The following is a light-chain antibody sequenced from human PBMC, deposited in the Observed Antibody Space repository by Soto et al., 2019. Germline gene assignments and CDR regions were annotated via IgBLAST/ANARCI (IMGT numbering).Light chain of an antibody. V-gene: IGLV2-14*01. CDR1: SSDVGGYNF. CDR3: SSFTRSRAYV. Sequence: QSALTQPASLSGSPGQSITISCTGTSSDVGGYNFVSWYQQQSGKAPKLMIHEVSNRPSGVSNRFSGSKSGNTASLTISGLQAEDEADYYCSSFTRSRAYVFGSGTKVTVL. J-gene: IGLJ1*01. CDR2: EVS.